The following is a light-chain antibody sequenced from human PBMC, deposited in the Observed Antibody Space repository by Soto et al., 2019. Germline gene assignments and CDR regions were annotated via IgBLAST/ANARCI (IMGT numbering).Light chain of an antibody. CDR1: QSVTSPF. CDR2: STS. J-gene: IGKJ4*01. V-gene: IGKV3-20*01. Sequence: EIVLTQSPGTLSLSPGERATLSCRASQSVTSPFLAWYQQKPGQPPRLLIYSTSGRATGIPDRFSGSGSGTDFTLTISSLEPEDSAVYYCQQYIRWPLTFGGGTKVEIK. CDR3: QQYIRWPLT.